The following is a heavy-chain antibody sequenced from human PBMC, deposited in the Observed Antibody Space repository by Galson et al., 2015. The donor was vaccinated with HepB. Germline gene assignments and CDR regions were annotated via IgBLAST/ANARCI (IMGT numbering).Heavy chain of an antibody. CDR3: ARDYSGSHYRFDC. D-gene: IGHD1-26*01. CDR1: GFTFSTYS. Sequence: SLRLSCAASGFTFSTYSMNWVRQAPGKGLEWVSYISSGSNTIYYADSVWGRFTISRDNAKNSLYLEMNSLRDEDTALYYCARDYSGSHYRFDCWGQGTLVIVSS. V-gene: IGHV3-48*02. J-gene: IGHJ4*02. CDR2: ISSGSNTI.